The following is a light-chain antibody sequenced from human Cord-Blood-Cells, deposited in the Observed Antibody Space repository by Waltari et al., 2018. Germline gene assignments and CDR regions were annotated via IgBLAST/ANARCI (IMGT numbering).Light chain of an antibody. CDR1: QSISSW. J-gene: IGKJ1*01. Sequence: DIQMTQSPSTLSASVGDRVTITCRASQSISSWLAWYQQKPGKAPKLLILKASSLESGVPSRFSGSGSGTEFTLTISSLQPDDFATDYCQQYNSYSTFGQGTKVEIK. CDR3: QQYNSYST. CDR2: KAS. V-gene: IGKV1-5*03.